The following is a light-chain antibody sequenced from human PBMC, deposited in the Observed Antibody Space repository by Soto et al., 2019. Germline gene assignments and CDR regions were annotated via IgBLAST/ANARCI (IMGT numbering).Light chain of an antibody. CDR2: GAS. CDR3: QQRNNWPGTWT. Sequence: EILLTQSPATLYLSPGERATLSCRASQSVSNYLAWYRQKPGQAPRLLIYGASNRATGIPARFSGSGSGTDFTLTISSPEPEDFAVYYCQQRNNWPGTWTFGQGTKVDIK. V-gene: IGKV3-11*01. J-gene: IGKJ1*01. CDR1: QSVSNY.